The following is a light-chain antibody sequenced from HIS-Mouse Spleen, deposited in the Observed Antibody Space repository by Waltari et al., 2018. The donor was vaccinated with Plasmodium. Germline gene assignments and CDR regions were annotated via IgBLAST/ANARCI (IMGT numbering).Light chain of an antibody. CDR1: ALPQQY. Sequence: SYELTQPPSVSVSPGQTARITSSGDALPQQYAYWYQQKPGQATVLVIDKDSERPSGNPERFSGSSSGTTVTLTISGVQAEDEADYYCQSADSSGTYVFGTGTKVTVL. CDR3: QSADSSGTYV. CDR2: KDS. J-gene: IGLJ1*01. V-gene: IGLV3-25*03.